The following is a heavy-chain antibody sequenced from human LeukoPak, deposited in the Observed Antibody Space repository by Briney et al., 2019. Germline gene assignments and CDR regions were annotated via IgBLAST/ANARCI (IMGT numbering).Heavy chain of an antibody. CDR1: GGSISSYY. J-gene: IGHJ4*02. V-gene: IGHV4-4*07. CDR3: ATTEGRVTAAASFTFDY. CDR2: IYTSGST. Sequence: PSETLSLTCTVSGGSISSYYWSWIRQPAGKGLEWIGRIYTSGSTNYNPSLKSRVTMSVDTSKNQFSLKLSSVTAADTAVYYCATTEGRVTAAASFTFDYWGQGTLVTVSS. D-gene: IGHD6-13*01.